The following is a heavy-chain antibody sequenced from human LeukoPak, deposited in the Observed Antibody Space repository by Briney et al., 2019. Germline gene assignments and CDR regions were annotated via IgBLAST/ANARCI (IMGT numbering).Heavy chain of an antibody. J-gene: IGHJ4*02. CDR1: GFTFSSYS. D-gene: IGHD5-18*01. V-gene: IGHV3-21*01. CDR3: ARERGYSYGTEELFDY. CDR2: ISSSSRYI. Sequence: GGSLRLSCAASGFTFSSYSMNWVRQAPGKGLEWVSSISSSSRYIYYAVSVEGRFTISRDNAKNSLYLQMNSLRAEDTAVYYCARERGYSYGTEELFDYWGQGTLVTVSS.